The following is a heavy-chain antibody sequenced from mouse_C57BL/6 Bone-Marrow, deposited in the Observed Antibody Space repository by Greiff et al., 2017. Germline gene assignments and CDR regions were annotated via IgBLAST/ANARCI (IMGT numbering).Heavy chain of an antibody. J-gene: IGHJ1*03. V-gene: IGHV1-50*01. CDR3: ASNWDRYFDV. Sequence: QVQLQQPGAELVKPGASVKLSCKASGYTFTSYWLQWVKQRPGQGLEWIGEIDPSDNYTNYNQKFKGKATLTVDPSSSTAYMQLSSLTSEYSAVYCCASNWDRYFDVWGTGTTVTVSS. D-gene: IGHD4-1*01. CDR2: IDPSDNYT. CDR1: GYTFTSYW.